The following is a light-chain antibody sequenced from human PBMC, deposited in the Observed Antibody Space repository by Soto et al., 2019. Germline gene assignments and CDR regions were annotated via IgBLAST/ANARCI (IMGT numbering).Light chain of an antibody. CDR2: GAS. Sequence: EIVMTQSPATLSVSPGERATLSCRASQSVSGNLAWYQQKPGQAPRLLIYGASTRATGIPARFSGSGSGTGFTLNIKSPQAEDFGVFYCQQYNNWPPTFGQGTKVEIK. CDR3: QQYNNWPPT. V-gene: IGKV3D-15*01. CDR1: QSVSGN. J-gene: IGKJ1*01.